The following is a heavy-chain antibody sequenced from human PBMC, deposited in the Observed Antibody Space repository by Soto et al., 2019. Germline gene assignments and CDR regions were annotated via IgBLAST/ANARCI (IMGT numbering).Heavy chain of an antibody. D-gene: IGHD2-2*02. CDR3: AVGCSSTSCYISNLDY. V-gene: IGHV1-18*01. CDR1: GYTFTSYG. CDR2: ISAYNGNT. Sequence: ASVKVSCKASGYTFTSYGISWVRQAPGQGLEWMGWISAYNGNTNYAQKLQGRVTMTTDTSTSTAYMELRSLRSDDTAVYYCAVGCSSTSCYISNLDYWGQGTLVTVSS. J-gene: IGHJ4*02.